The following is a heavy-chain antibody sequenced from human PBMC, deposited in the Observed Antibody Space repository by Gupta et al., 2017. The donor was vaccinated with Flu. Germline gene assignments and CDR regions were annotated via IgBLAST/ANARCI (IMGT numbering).Heavy chain of an antibody. D-gene: IGHD4-11*01. J-gene: IGHJ5*02. CDR2: IDHSGGT. CDR3: TRLGGFTVGYNWFDP. V-gene: IGHV4-34*01. CDR1: NASLIGSS. Sequence: QVQLQQWGAGLLKPSETLSLTCAVYNASLIGSSWSWIRQPPGKGPEWIGEIDHSGGTNYNPSLKSRVTMSVDTSKNQFSLNLYSVTAADTAIYYCTRLGGFTVGYNWFDPWGQGTLVTVSS.